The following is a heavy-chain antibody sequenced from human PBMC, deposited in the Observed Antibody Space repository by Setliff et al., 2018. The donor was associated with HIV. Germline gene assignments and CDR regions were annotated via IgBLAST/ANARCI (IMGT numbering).Heavy chain of an antibody. CDR3: AADLVGSYNFWGGYYQGPDAFDI. D-gene: IGHD3-3*01. V-gene: IGHV1-58*02. J-gene: IGHJ3*02. Sequence: SVKVSCKASGFTFTTSAMQWVRQARGQRPEWIGWIVVGSGNSNYAQKFQGRVTITRDMSTSTAYMELSSLRSEDTAIYYCAADLVGSYNFWGGYYQGPDAFDIWGQGTMVTVSS. CDR1: GFTFTTSA. CDR2: IVVGSGNS.